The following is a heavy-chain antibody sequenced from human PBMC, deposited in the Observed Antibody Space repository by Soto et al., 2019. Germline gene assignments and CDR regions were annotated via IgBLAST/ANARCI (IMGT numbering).Heavy chain of an antibody. CDR3: SKQTTFRRRRYDY. D-gene: IGHD1-1*01. V-gene: IGHV4-4*07. J-gene: IGHJ4*02. CDR1: GGSISNYY. Sequence: QVHLQESGPGLVKPSETLSLTCTVSGGSISNYYWTWIRQPAGKGLEWIGRIYSSGNTNYNSSLKNRLTMAGEHSKNQFPPQLTPFTASDTGGDYWSKQTTFRRRRYDYWGQGTLVTVSS. CDR2: IYSSGNT.